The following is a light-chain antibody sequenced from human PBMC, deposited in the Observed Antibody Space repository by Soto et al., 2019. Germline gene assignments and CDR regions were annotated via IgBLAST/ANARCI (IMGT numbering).Light chain of an antibody. CDR1: QSILYSSNNKNY. CDR2: WAS. Sequence: DIVMTQSPDSLAVSLGERATIDCKSSQSILYSSNNKNYLAWYQQKPGQPPKLLIYWASTRESGVPDRFSGSGSGTDFTLTISSLQAEDVAVYYCQLYYSTFITFGQGTRLEIK. V-gene: IGKV4-1*01. CDR3: QLYYSTFIT. J-gene: IGKJ5*01.